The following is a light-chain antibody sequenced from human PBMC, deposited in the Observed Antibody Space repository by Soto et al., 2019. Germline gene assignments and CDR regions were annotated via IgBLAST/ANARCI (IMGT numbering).Light chain of an antibody. J-gene: IGKJ4*01. Sequence: VMTQAPATLSVSPGERSTLSCRASQTINNNVAWYQMKDGKVPRLLIYGASTRAADVPARLSGGGYGTELTITISSMKYEDLGVYYCQQRSNWTLTFGGGTKVDIK. CDR1: QTINNN. CDR3: QQRSNWTLT. V-gene: IGKV3-15*01. CDR2: GAS.